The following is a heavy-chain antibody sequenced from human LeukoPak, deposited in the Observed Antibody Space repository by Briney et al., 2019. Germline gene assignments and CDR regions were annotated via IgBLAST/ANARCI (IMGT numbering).Heavy chain of an antibody. V-gene: IGHV4-34*01. CDR1: GGSFSGYY. CDR2: INHSGST. J-gene: IGHJ3*02. Sequence: PSETLSLTCAVYGGSFSGYYWSWIRQPPGKGLEWIGEINHSGSTNYNPSLKSRVTISVDTSKNQFSLKLSSVTAADTAVYYCASGLIAVEDLNDAFDIWGQGTMVTVSS. D-gene: IGHD6-19*01. CDR3: ASGLIAVEDLNDAFDI.